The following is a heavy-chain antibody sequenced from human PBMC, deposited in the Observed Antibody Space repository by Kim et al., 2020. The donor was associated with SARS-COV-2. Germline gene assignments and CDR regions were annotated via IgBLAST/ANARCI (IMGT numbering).Heavy chain of an antibody. CDR2: ITASGTST. J-gene: IGHJ4*02. Sequence: GGSLRLSCAASGFTFNTYGMTWVRQAPGKGLEWVSGITASGTSTYYADSVKGRFTISRDNSKNTVFLQMNSLRAEDTVVYYCAKSFGSGSGKFDHWGQGTLVTVSS. CDR1: GFTFNTYG. D-gene: IGHD1-1*01. CDR3: AKSFGSGSGKFDH. V-gene: IGHV3-23*01.